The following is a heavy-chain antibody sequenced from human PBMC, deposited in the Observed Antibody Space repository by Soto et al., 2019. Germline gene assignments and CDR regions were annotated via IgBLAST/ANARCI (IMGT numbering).Heavy chain of an antibody. CDR2: ISYDGTNK. CDR3: AAVWIHVDY. D-gene: IGHD5-18*01. V-gene: IGHV3-30*03. CDR1: GLSFRTYG. J-gene: IGHJ4*02. Sequence: QVQVVESGGGVVQPGRSLRLSCAASGLSFRTYGMHWVRQAPGKGLEWVAVISYDGTNKYYADSVKGRFTISRDHSKKRLQLQMNTLRAEDTVVFYCAAVWIHVDYWGQATLVTVSS.